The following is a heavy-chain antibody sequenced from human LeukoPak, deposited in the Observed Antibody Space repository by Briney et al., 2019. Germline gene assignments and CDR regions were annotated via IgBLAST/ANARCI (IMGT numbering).Heavy chain of an antibody. D-gene: IGHD3-10*01. CDR3: AKDGRILWFGELWGDAFDI. Sequence: PGGSLRLSCAASGFTFSSYGMHWVRQAPGKGLEWVAVISYDGSNKYYADSVKGRFTISRDNSKNTLYLQMNSLRAGDTAVYYCAKDGRILWFGELWGDAFDIWGQGTMVTVSS. J-gene: IGHJ3*02. CDR1: GFTFSSYG. CDR2: ISYDGSNK. V-gene: IGHV3-30*18.